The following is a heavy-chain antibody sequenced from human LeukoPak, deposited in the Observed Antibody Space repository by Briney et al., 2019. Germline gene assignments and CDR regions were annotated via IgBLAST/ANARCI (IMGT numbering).Heavy chain of an antibody. CDR2: IDPNSGGT. CDR1: GYTFTGYY. Sequence: ASVKVSCKASGYTFTGYYIHWVRQAPGQGLEWMGWIDPNSGGTNYAQKFQGRVTLTRDTSISTVYMELSRLRFDDTAVYYCVRLVSYWGQGTLVTVSS. V-gene: IGHV1-2*02. D-gene: IGHD2-8*02. CDR3: VRLVSY. J-gene: IGHJ4*02.